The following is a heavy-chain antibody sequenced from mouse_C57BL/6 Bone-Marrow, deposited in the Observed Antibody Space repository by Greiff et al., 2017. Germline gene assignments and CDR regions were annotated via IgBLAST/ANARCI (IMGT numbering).Heavy chain of an antibody. V-gene: IGHV1-74*01. J-gene: IGHJ4*01. CDR3: AIDYGSSPYAMDY. Sequence: QVQLKQPGAELVKPGASVKVSCKASGYTFTSYWMHWVKQRPGQGLEWIGRIHPSDSDTNYNQKFKGKATLTVDKSSSTAYMQLSSLTSEDSAVYYCAIDYGSSPYAMDYWGQGTSVTVSS. CDR1: GYTFTSYW. D-gene: IGHD1-1*01. CDR2: IHPSDSDT.